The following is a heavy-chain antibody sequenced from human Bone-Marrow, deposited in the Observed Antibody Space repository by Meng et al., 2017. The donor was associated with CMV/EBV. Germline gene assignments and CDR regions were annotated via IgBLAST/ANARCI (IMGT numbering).Heavy chain of an antibody. CDR2: ISYDGSNK. CDR1: GFTFSSYA. V-gene: IGHV3-30-3*01. J-gene: IGHJ4*01. Sequence: GESLKISCAASGFTFSSYAMHWVRQAPGKGLEWVAVISYDGSNKYYADSVKGRFTISRDNSKNTLYLQMNSLRAEDTAVYLCARENSHYDFWTGYSPPYIDYWGQGTLVTVSS. D-gene: IGHD3-3*01. CDR3: ARENSHYDFWTGYSPPYIDY.